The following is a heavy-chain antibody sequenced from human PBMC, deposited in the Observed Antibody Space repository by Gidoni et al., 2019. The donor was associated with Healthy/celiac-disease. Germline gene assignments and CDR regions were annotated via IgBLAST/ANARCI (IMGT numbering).Heavy chain of an antibody. D-gene: IGHD6-13*01. J-gene: IGHJ6*02. CDR2: INPNSGGT. V-gene: IGHV1-2*04. CDR1: GYTFTGYE. Sequence: QGQLVQSGAEVKKPGASVKVSWKAAGYTFTGYEMHWVRQAPGQGLEWVGWINPNSGGTNYAQKFQGWVTMTRDTSISTAYMELSRLRSDDTAVYYCARVAAAGTEGYYYYYYGMDVWGQGTTVTVSS. CDR3: ARVAAAGTEGYYYYYYGMDV.